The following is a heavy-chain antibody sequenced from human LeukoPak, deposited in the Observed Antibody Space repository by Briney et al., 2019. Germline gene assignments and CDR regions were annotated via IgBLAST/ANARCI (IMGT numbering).Heavy chain of an antibody. CDR2: ITGSGGST. V-gene: IGHV3-23*01. CDR3: AKGSASGRPYYFDS. CDR1: GFSFSTYA. D-gene: IGHD2-15*01. Sequence: GGSLRLPCAASGFSFSTYAMSWVRQAPGKGLEWVSGITGSGGSTYHADSVKGRFTISRDNSKNTLFLQMSSLRAEDSAIFYCAKGSASGRPYYFDSWGQGILVTVSS. J-gene: IGHJ4*02.